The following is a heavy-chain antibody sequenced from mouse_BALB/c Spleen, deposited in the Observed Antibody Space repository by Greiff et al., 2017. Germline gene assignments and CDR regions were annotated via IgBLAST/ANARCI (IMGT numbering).Heavy chain of an antibody. J-gene: IGHJ3*01. CDR3: EYSDEYDDWFGY. Sequence: EVQLVESGGGLVQPGGSRKLSCAASGFTFSSFGMHWVRQAPEKGLEWVAYISSGSSTIYYADTVKGRFTISRDNPKNTLFLQVTSLRSEDTAMYYCEYSDEYDDWFGYWGQGTLVTVSA. V-gene: IGHV5-17*02. CDR1: GFTFSSFG. CDR2: ISSGSSTI. D-gene: IGHD2-4*01.